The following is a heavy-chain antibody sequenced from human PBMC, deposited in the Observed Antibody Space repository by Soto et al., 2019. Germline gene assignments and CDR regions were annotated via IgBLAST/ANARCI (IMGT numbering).Heavy chain of an antibody. Sequence: SETLSLTCAVSSGSISSSNWWSWVRQPPGKGLEWIGEIYHSGSTNYNPSLKSRVTISVDKSKNQFSLKLSSVTAADTAVYYCAIQTVVAHSYYMDVWGKGTTVTVSS. CDR1: SGSISSSNW. D-gene: IGHD2-15*01. CDR2: IYHSGST. V-gene: IGHV4-4*02. J-gene: IGHJ6*03. CDR3: AIQTVVAHSYYMDV.